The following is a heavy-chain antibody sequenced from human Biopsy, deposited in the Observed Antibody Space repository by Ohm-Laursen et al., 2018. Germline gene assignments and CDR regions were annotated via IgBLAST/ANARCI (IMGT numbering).Heavy chain of an antibody. Sequence: SLRLSCAAAGFNFSSYGIHWVRQAPGKGLEWVAVIWYDGSNKYSADSVKGRFSISRDNSKNTVYLQMNSLRAADTAVYYCARDRYYGAESYYSHYNMDVWGQGTTVSVSS. J-gene: IGHJ6*02. D-gene: IGHD3-10*01. CDR3: ARDRYYGAESYYSHYNMDV. CDR1: GFNFSSYG. CDR2: IWYDGSNK. V-gene: IGHV3-33*01.